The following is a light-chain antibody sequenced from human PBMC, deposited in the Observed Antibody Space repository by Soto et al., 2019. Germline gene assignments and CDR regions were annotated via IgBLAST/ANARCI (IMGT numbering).Light chain of an antibody. J-gene: IGKJ2*01. Sequence: DIQMTQSPSSLSASVGDRVTITCRASHTFSSFLNWYQQKRGKPPTLLIYGAFNLRSGVPSRFAGSGGGEEFRLTIRSVQPGDFATYYCQQTYSPPFTFGQGNSLELK. CDR3: QQTYSPPFT. CDR1: HTFSSF. V-gene: IGKV1-39*01. CDR2: GAF.